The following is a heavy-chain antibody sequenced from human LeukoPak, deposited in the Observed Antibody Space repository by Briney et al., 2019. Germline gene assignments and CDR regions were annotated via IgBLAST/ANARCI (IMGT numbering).Heavy chain of an antibody. J-gene: IGHJ5*02. D-gene: IGHD6-13*01. V-gene: IGHV1-18*01. CDR2: ISVYNGDT. Sequence: FXXXGITWVRQAPGQGREWMGWISVYNGDTNYAQKLQGRVTMTTDTSTSTAYMELRRLRSEDTAVYYCARXQTXLXSSXXXXFDPWGQGXLVTVSS. CDR3: ARXQTXLXSSXXXXFDP. CDR1: FXXXG.